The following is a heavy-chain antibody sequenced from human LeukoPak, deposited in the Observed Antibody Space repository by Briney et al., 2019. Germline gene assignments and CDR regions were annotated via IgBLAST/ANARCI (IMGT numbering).Heavy chain of an antibody. CDR3: ARAKITAADIDRPFDP. CDR1: GGSISSYY. D-gene: IGHD6-13*01. CDR2: IYYSGST. J-gene: IGHJ5*02. V-gene: IGHV4-59*01. Sequence: SETLSLACTVSGGSISSYYWSWIRQPPGKGLEWIGYIYYSGSTNYNPSLKSRVTIPVDTSKNQFSLKLSSVTAADTALYYCARAKITAADIDRPFDPWGQGTLVTVSS.